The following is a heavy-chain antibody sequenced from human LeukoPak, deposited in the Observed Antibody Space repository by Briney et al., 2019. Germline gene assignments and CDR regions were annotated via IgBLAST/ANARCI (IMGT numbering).Heavy chain of an antibody. J-gene: IGHJ4*02. CDR2: VSNSGSSV. CDR1: GFTFSTYD. CDR3: ARLYYGSGLSDF. Sequence: PGGSLRLSCAASGFTFSTYDMNWVRQAPGKGLEWVSFVSNSGSSVYYADSVKGRFTISRDNAKNSLYLQMNSLRAEDTAIYYCARLYYGSGLSDFWGQGTLVTVSS. D-gene: IGHD3-10*01. V-gene: IGHV3-48*03.